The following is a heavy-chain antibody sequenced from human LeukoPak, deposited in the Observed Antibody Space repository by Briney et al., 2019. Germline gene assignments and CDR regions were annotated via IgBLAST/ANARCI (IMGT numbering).Heavy chain of an antibody. J-gene: IGHJ3*02. CDR2: ITSSSSYM. Sequence: GGSLRLSCAASGITFSAYSMNWVRQAPGKGLEWVSSITSSSSYMYYADSVKGRFTISRDNAKNSLYLQMNSLRAEDTAVYYCARFETTRTTNAFDIWGQGTMVTVSS. D-gene: IGHD4-17*01. CDR3: ARFETTRTTNAFDI. CDR1: GITFSAYS. V-gene: IGHV3-21*01.